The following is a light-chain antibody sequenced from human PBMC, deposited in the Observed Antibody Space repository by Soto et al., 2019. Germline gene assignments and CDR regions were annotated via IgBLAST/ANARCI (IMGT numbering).Light chain of an antibody. J-gene: IGKJ1*01. Sequence: EIVMTQSPGTLSVSPGERATLSCRASQSVSSTSLAWYQQKPGQAPRLLIYGASNRATGIPDRFSGSGSGTDFTLTISSLQPEDFATYYCQQSYSSPPTFGQGTKVDIK. V-gene: IGKV3-20*01. CDR2: GAS. CDR3: QQSYSSPPT. CDR1: QSVSSTS.